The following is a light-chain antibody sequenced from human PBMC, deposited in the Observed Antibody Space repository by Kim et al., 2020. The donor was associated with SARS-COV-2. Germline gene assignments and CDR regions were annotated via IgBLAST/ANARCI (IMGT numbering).Light chain of an antibody. CDR3: QQYESYSNT. J-gene: IGKJ2*01. CDR2: DAS. Sequence: SASVGDRVTISGRASQSISTRLALYQQEPGKAPKLLIYDASSLETGVPSRFSGSGSGTDFTLTIRSLQPDDFATYYCQQYESYSNTFGQGTKLEI. CDR1: QSISTR. V-gene: IGKV1-5*01.